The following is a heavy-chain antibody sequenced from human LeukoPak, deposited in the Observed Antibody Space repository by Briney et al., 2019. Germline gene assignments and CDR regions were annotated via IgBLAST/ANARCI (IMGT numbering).Heavy chain of an antibody. Sequence: GGSLRHSCAASGFTFDAYAMHWVRQAPGKGLEWVSLIDKDGGATYYADSVKGRFTISRDNSKNSLYLQMNSLRIEDTALYYCATWAFYHSLDVWGQGTTVTVSS. CDR1: GFTFDAYA. V-gene: IGHV3-43*02. CDR2: IDKDGGAT. J-gene: IGHJ6*02. CDR3: ATWAFYHSLDV. D-gene: IGHD1-26*01.